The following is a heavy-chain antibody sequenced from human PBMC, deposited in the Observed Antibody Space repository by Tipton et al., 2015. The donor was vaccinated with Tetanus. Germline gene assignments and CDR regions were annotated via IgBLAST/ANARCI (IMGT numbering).Heavy chain of an antibody. D-gene: IGHD3-3*01. V-gene: IGHV4-61*01. Sequence: TLSLTCTVSGGSVSSGSYYWSWVRQPPGKGLEYIGYILYGKSTHYNPSLKSRLSISADPAKNQFSLRLTSVTAADTAVYYCARIHDDWSGYFDFWGQGALVTVSP. CDR2: ILYGKST. J-gene: IGHJ4*02. CDR1: GGSVSSGSYY. CDR3: ARIHDDWSGYFDF.